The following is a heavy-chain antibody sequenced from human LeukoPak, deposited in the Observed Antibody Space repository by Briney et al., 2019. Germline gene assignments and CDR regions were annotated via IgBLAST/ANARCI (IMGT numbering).Heavy chain of an antibody. J-gene: IGHJ4*02. CDR1: GGSISNYY. D-gene: IGHD2-21*02. Sequence: PSETLSLTCTVSGGSISNYYWSWIRQPARKGLEWIGRIYTSGITNYNPSLKSRLTMSIDTSKNQFSLKLSSVTAADTAVYYCARTAYCGGDCYSFDFWGQGTLVTVSS. V-gene: IGHV4-4*07. CDR2: IYTSGIT. CDR3: ARTAYCGGDCYSFDF.